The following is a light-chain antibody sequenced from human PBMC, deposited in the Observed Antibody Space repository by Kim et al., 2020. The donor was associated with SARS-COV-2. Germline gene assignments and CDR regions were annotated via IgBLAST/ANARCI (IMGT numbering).Light chain of an antibody. CDR3: HQYNDWSPGDT. V-gene: IGKV3-15*01. Sequence: EIVMTQSPATLSVSPGERATLSCRASQSVSNNLAWYQHKPGQPPRLRIYGASTRATGVPARFSGSGSGTDFTLTVSSLKSEDFAVYYCHQYNDWSPGDTFGQGPKVDIK. CDR2: GAS. J-gene: IGKJ2*01. CDR1: QSVSNN.